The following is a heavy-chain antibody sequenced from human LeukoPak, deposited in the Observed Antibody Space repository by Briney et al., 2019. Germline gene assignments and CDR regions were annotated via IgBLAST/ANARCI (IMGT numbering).Heavy chain of an antibody. CDR1: GYTFTSHH. Sequence: ASVKVSCKASGYTFTSHHINWVRQAAGQGFEWMGWMNPDTGNTVYAQKFQGRVTITWDTSISTAYMELDSPRSEDTAVYYCARGRPTNLGGIYWGQGTLVTVSS. CDR2: MNPDTGNT. D-gene: IGHD7-27*01. CDR3: ARGRPTNLGGIY. J-gene: IGHJ4*02. V-gene: IGHV1-8*01.